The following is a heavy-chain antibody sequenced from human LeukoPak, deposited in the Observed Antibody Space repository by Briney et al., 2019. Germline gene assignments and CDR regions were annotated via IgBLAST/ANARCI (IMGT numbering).Heavy chain of an antibody. CDR3: ARGMAPGDNWFDP. Sequence: ASVKVSCKASGYTFTSYDINWVRQATGQGLEWMGWMNPNSGNTGYAQKFQGRVTITRNTSISTAYMELSSLRSEYTAVYYCARGMAPGDNWFDPWGQGTLVTVSS. CDR2: MNPNSGNT. V-gene: IGHV1-8*03. CDR1: GYTFTSYD. J-gene: IGHJ5*02. D-gene: IGHD5-24*01.